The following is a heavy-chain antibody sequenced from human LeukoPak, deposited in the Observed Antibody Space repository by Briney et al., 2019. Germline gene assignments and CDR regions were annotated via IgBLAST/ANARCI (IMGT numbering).Heavy chain of an antibody. D-gene: IGHD6-13*01. CDR2: IYTSGST. J-gene: IGHJ3*02. CDR3: ARDESWYSAFDI. CDR1: GGSISSYY. V-gene: IGHV4-4*07. Sequence: SETLSLTCTVSGGSISSYYWSWIRQPPGKGLEWIGRIYTSGSTNYNPSLKSRVTMSVDTSKNQFSLKLSSVTAADTAVYYCARDESWYSAFDIWGQGTMVTVSS.